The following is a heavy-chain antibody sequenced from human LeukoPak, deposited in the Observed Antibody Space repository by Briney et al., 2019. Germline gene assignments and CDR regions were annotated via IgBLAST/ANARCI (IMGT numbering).Heavy chain of an antibody. CDR2: IYYSGST. Sequence: SETLSLTCTVSGGSISSYYWSWIRQPPGKGLEWIGYIYYSGSTNYNPSLKSRVTISVDTSKDQFSLELSSVTAADTAVYYCARHLYTDWFDPWGQGTLVTVSS. CDR1: GGSISSYY. CDR3: ARHLYTDWFDP. V-gene: IGHV4-59*08. J-gene: IGHJ5*02. D-gene: IGHD2-2*02.